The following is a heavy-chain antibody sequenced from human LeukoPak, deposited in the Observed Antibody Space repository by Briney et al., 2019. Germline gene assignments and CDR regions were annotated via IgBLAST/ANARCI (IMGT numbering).Heavy chain of an antibody. Sequence: GGSLRLSCAASGFTFSSYAMHWVRQAPGQGLEWLGWINLNSGATNYAQKLQGRVTMTRNTSISTAYMELSSLRSEDTAVYYCARGYYYDSSAYPATWGQGTMVTVSS. J-gene: IGHJ3*01. D-gene: IGHD3-22*01. CDR2: INLNSGAT. CDR3: ARGYYYDSSAYPAT. CDR1: GFTFSSYA. V-gene: IGHV1-2*02.